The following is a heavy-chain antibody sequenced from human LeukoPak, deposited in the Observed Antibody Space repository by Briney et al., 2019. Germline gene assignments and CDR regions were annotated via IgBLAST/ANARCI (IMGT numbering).Heavy chain of an antibody. CDR2: IYPGDSDT. J-gene: IGHJ4*02. Sequence: GESLKISCEGSGYSFTSYWIGWVRQMPGKGLEWMGIIYPGDSDTRYSPSFQGQVTISADKSISTAYLQWSSLKASDTAMYYCARLTLLVRVNPARNLYFDYWGQGTLVTVSS. D-gene: IGHD3-10*01. V-gene: IGHV5-51*01. CDR1: GYSFTSYW. CDR3: ARLTLLVRVNPARNLYFDY.